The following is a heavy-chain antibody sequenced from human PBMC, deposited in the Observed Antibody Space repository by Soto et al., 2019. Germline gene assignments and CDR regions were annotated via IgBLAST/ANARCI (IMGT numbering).Heavy chain of an antibody. CDR2: ISYDGSNK. Sequence: GSRRLSCAASGFTFSSYAMHWVRQAPGKGLEWVAVISYDGSNKYYADSVKGRFTISRDNSKNTLYLQMNSLRAEDTAVYYCARDRDDYGLRHDAFDIWGQGTMVTVSS. V-gene: IGHV3-30-3*01. J-gene: IGHJ3*02. CDR3: ARDRDDYGLRHDAFDI. D-gene: IGHD4-17*01. CDR1: GFTFSSYA.